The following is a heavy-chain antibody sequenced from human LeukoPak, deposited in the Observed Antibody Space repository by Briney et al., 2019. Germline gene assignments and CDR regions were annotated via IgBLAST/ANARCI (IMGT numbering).Heavy chain of an antibody. CDR3: ARGTYYDFWSALY. Sequence: PGGSLRLSCAASGFTFSSYAMSWVRQAPGKGLEWVSAISGSGGSTYYADSVKGRFTISRDNAKNSLYLQMNSLRAEDTAVYYCARGTYYDFWSALYWGQGTLVTVSS. V-gene: IGHV3-23*01. CDR1: GFTFSSYA. CDR2: ISGSGGST. D-gene: IGHD3-3*01. J-gene: IGHJ4*02.